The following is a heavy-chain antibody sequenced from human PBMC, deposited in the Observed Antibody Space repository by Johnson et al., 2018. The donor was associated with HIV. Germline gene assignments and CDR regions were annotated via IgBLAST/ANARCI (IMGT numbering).Heavy chain of an antibody. D-gene: IGHD2-15*01. CDR1: GFTFSSYD. CDR3: ARRRQGSASYSDPFDI. CDR2: IGTAGDT. V-gene: IGHV3-13*01. J-gene: IGHJ3*02. Sequence: VQLVESGGGVVQPGRSLRLSCAASGFTFSSYDMHWVRQATGKGLEWVSAIGTAGDTYYPGSVKGRFTISRENAKNSLYLQMNSLRAGDTAVYYCARRRQGSASYSDPFDIWGQGTMVTVSS.